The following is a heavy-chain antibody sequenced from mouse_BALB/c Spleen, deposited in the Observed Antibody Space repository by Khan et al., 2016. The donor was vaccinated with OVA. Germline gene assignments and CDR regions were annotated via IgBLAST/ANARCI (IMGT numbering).Heavy chain of an antibody. Sequence: LQQSGAELVRPGVSVKISCKASGYTFTDYAMHWVKQRHAKNLEWIGVISTNYGDADYSQKFQGKASMTVDRSSSTVYMDLARLTSEDSAIYYCVRGGKFTYWGQGTLVTVSA. CDR3: VRGGKFTY. V-gene: IGHV1S137*01. CDR1: GYTFTDYA. D-gene: IGHD1-1*02. J-gene: IGHJ3*01. CDR2: ISTNYGDA.